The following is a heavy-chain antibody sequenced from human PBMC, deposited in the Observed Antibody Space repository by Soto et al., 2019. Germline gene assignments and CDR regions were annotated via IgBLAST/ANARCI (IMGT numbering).Heavy chain of an antibody. CDR3: ARGWLRDPWMY. Sequence: EVQLVESGGGLVKPGGSLRLSCAAAGFTFSTYNMNWVRQSPGKGLEWVAAISSTSVYMYYAKSLKGRFTISRANAKSSLYLHVNSLRAEDTAVYYCARGWLRDPWMYWGQGTLVTVSS. CDR1: GFTFSTYN. J-gene: IGHJ4*02. D-gene: IGHD5-12*01. CDR2: ISSTSVYM. V-gene: IGHV3-21*01.